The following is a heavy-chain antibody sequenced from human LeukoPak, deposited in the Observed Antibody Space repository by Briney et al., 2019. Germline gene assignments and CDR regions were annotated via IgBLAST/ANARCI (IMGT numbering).Heavy chain of an antibody. CDR2: ISYDGSNK. Sequence: GGSLRLSCAASGFTFSSYGMHWVRQAPGKGVEWVAVISYDGSNKYYADSVKGRFTISRDNSKNTLYLQMNSLRAEDTAVYYCAKDAEQWLLTGPYDYWGQGALVTVSS. D-gene: IGHD6-19*01. V-gene: IGHV3-30*18. CDR1: GFTFSSYG. J-gene: IGHJ4*02. CDR3: AKDAEQWLLTGPYDY.